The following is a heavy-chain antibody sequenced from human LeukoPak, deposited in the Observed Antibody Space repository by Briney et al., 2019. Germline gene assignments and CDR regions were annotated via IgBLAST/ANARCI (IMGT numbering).Heavy chain of an antibody. D-gene: IGHD4-11*01. Sequence: PSETLSLTCAVCDYSSSSGYYWDWSRQPPGNGLERIGSSYQCRSTYYTPSHRTRVTIQVDPSEIHFSLKLSSVTAADTAVYYCAGSYSNYGSEFDPWGQGTLVTVSS. CDR2: SYQCRST. CDR3: AGSYSNYGSEFDP. V-gene: IGHV4-38-2*01. J-gene: IGHJ5*02. CDR1: DYSSSSGYY.